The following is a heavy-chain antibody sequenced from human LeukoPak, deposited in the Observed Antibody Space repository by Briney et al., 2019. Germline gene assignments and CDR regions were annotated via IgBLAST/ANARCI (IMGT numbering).Heavy chain of an antibody. CDR1: GGALTSGDYC. J-gene: IGHJ5*02. CDR3: AREVDYPRNWFGP. D-gene: IGHD4-11*01. CDR2: TYYGGST. V-gene: IGHV4-30-4*01. Sequence: SETLSLTCTVSGGALTSGDYCWSWIRQPPGKGLEWIGYTYYGGSTYYNPPLKSRVTISVDPSKNQFSLKLSSVTAADTAVYYCAREVDYPRNWFGPWGQGTLVTVSS.